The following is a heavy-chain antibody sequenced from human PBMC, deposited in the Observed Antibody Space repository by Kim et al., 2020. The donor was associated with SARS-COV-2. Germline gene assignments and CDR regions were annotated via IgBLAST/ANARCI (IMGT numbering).Heavy chain of an antibody. Sequence: GGSLRLSCAASGFTFSSYAMSWVRQAPGKGLEWVSAISGSGGSTYYADSVKGRFTISRDNSKNTLYLQMNSLRAEDTAVYYCAKDRVAVAVTHDAFDIWGQGTMVTVSS. CDR1: GFTFSSYA. V-gene: IGHV3-23*01. D-gene: IGHD6-19*01. J-gene: IGHJ3*02. CDR3: AKDRVAVAVTHDAFDI. CDR2: ISGSGGST.